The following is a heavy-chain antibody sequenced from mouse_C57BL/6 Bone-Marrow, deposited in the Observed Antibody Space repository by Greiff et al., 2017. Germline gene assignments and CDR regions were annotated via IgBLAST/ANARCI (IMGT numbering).Heavy chain of an antibody. Sequence: VQLQQSGPELVKPGASVKISCKASGYAFSSSWMNWVKQRPGKGLEWIGRIYPGDGDTNYNGKFKGKATLTADKSSSTAYMPLSSLTSEDSAVYFCARWVIPWYVDVWGTGTTVTVSS. V-gene: IGHV1-82*01. D-gene: IGHD5-1-1*01. J-gene: IGHJ1*03. CDR2: IYPGDGDT. CDR1: GYAFSSSW. CDR3: ARWVIPWYVDV.